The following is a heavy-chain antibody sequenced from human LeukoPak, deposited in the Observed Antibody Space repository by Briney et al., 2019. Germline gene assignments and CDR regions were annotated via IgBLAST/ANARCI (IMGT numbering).Heavy chain of an antibody. CDR2: INHSGST. CDR1: GGSFSGYY. CDR3: ARGAYYYGSGSYYNGNDY. Sequence: SETLSLTCAVYGGSFSGYYWSWIRQPPGKGLEWIGEINHSGSTNYDRSLKSRVTISVDTSKNQFSLKLSSVTAADTAVYYCARGAYYYGSGSYYNGNDYWGQGTLVTVSS. J-gene: IGHJ4*02. D-gene: IGHD3-10*01. V-gene: IGHV4-34*01.